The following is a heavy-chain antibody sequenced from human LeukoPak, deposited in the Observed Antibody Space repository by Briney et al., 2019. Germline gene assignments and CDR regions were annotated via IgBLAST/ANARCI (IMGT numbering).Heavy chain of an antibody. CDR1: GFTFDDYA. D-gene: IGHD2-2*01. CDR2: ISWNSGTI. V-gene: IGHV3-9*01. J-gene: IGHJ5*02. CDR3: AKVRAEVVPAAMVYGNWFDP. Sequence: GGSLRLSCAASGFTFDDYAMHWVRQAPGKGLEWVSGISWNSGTIGYADSVEGRFTISRDNSKNTLYLQMNSLRAEDTAVYYCAKVRAEVVPAAMVYGNWFDPWGQGTLVTVSS.